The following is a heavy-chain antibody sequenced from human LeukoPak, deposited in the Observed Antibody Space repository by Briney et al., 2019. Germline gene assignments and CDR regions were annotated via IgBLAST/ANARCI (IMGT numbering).Heavy chain of an antibody. Sequence: GGSLRLSCAASGFTFSIYWMSWVRQAPGRGLEWVAGIKHDGSERYYVDSLKGRFTISRDNAKNSLYLQMNSLRAEDTAVYYCAGRVRDPDYWGQGSLVTVSS. V-gene: IGHV3-7*04. CDR1: GFTFSIYW. CDR3: AGRVRDPDY. CDR2: IKHDGSER. J-gene: IGHJ4*02. D-gene: IGHD3-10*01.